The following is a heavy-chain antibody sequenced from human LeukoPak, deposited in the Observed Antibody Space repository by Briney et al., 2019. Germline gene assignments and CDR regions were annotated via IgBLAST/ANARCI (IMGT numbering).Heavy chain of an antibody. J-gene: IGHJ6*03. D-gene: IGHD2-8*01. CDR3: AGRYAIRGSKRSGPTHYYHMDV. CDR2: INHSGST. Sequence: SETLSLTCAVYGGSFSGYYWSWIRQPPGKGLEWIGEINHSGSTNYNPSLKGRVTISVDTSKNQFSLELSSVTAADTAVYYGAGRYAIRGSKRSGPTHYYHMDVWGKGTTVTVSS. CDR1: GGSFSGYY. V-gene: IGHV4-34*01.